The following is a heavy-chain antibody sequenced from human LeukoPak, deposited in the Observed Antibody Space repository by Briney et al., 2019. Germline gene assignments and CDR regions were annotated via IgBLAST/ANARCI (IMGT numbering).Heavy chain of an antibody. Sequence: SETLSLTCAVYGGSFSGYYWSWIRQPPGKGLEWIGEINHSGSTNYNPSLKSRVTISVDTNQFSLKLSSVTAADTAVYYCARGSSWLDYWGQGTLVTVSS. CDR1: GGSFSGYY. V-gene: IGHV4-34*01. J-gene: IGHJ4*02. D-gene: IGHD6-13*01. CDR3: ARGSSWLDY. CDR2: INHSGST.